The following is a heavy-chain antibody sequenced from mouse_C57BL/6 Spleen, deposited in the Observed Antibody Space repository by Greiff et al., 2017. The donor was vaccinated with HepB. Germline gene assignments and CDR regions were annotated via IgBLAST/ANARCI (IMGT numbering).Heavy chain of an antibody. V-gene: IGHV1-52*01. CDR3: ARGDYDVYAMDY. Sequence: QVQLQQPGAELVRPGSSVKLSCKASGYTFTSYWMHWVKQRPIQGLEWIGNIDPSDSETHYNQKFKDKATLTVDKSSSTAYMQLSSLTSEDSAVYYCARGDYDVYAMDYWGQGTSVTVSS. CDR1: GYTFTSYW. J-gene: IGHJ4*01. CDR2: IDPSDSET. D-gene: IGHD2-4*01.